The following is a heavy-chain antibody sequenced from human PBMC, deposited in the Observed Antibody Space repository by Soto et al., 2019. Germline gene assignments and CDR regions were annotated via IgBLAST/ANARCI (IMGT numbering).Heavy chain of an antibody. Sequence: ASVKVSCKASGYTFTGYHMHWVRQAPGQGLEWMGWINPNSGGTNYAQKFQGRVTMTRDTSISTAYMELSRLRSDDTAVYYCAREVTIFGVALDYWGQGTLVTVSS. CDR3: AREVTIFGVALDY. J-gene: IGHJ4*02. CDR1: GYTFTGYH. V-gene: IGHV1-2*02. CDR2: INPNSGGT. D-gene: IGHD3-3*01.